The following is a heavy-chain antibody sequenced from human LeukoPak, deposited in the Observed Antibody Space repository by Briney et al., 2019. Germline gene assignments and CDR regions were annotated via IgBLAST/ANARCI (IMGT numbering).Heavy chain of an antibody. D-gene: IGHD6-13*01. Sequence: ASVKVSCKASGYTFTGYYMHWVRQAPGRGLEWMGWINPNSGGTNYAQKFQGRVTMTTDTSTSTAYMELRSLRSDDTAVYYCARDGIAAAGLFDYWGQGTLVTVSS. CDR3: ARDGIAAAGLFDY. V-gene: IGHV1-2*02. CDR1: GYTFTGYY. CDR2: INPNSGGT. J-gene: IGHJ4*02.